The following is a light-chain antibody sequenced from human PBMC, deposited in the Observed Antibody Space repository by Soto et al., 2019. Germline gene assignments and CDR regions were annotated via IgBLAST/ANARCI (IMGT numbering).Light chain of an antibody. CDR3: QQYDNSPGYT. CDR1: QSVSSRD. V-gene: IGKV3-20*01. CDR2: ATS. J-gene: IGKJ2*01. Sequence: EIVLPQSPGTLSLSPGERATLSCRASQSVSSRDLAWYQQTPGQAPRLLIYATSSRATGIPDRFSGSGSGTDFTLTISRLEPEDFAVYYCQQYDNSPGYTFGQGTKLEIK.